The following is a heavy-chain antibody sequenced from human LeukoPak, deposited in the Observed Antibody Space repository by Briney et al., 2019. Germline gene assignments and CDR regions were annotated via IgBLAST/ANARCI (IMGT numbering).Heavy chain of an antibody. D-gene: IGHD6-19*01. CDR3: ARAGRIAVAGYYYYGMDV. CDR1: GFTVSSHY. Sequence: PGGSLRLSCAASGFTVSSHYMSWVRQAPGKGLEWVSVIYSGGSTYYADSVKGRFTISRDNSKNTLYLQMNSLRAEDTAVYYCARAGRIAVAGYYYYGMDVWGKGTTVTVSS. J-gene: IGHJ6*04. V-gene: IGHV3-53*01. CDR2: IYSGGST.